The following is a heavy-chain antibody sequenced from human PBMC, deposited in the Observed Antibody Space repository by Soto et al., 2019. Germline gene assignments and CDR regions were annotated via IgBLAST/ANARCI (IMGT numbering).Heavy chain of an antibody. J-gene: IGHJ6*03. V-gene: IGHV3-11*01. D-gene: IGHD3-16*01. Sequence: QVQLVESGGGLVKPGGSLRLSCAASGFTFSAYYMSWLRQAPGKGLEWVSYISRSGSTIYYADPVKGRFTISRDNAKNARYLQMNSLRAEDTAVDYCARRVGIMSTFGGAHMDVWGKGTTVTVSS. CDR2: ISRSGSTI. CDR3: ARRVGIMSTFGGAHMDV. CDR1: GFTFSAYY.